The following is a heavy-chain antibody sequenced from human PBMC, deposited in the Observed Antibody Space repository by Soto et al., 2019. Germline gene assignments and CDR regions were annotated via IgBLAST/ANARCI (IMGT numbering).Heavy chain of an antibody. D-gene: IGHD3-22*01. J-gene: IGHJ4*02. Sequence: QPGGSLRLSCAASGCTFSSYAMHWVRQAPGKGLEWVAVISYDGSNKYYADSVKGRFTISRDNSKNTLYLQMNSLRAEDTAVYYCARDSPYYYEYYFDYWGQGTLVTVSS. CDR3: ARDSPYYYEYYFDY. CDR2: ISYDGSNK. CDR1: GCTFSSYA. V-gene: IGHV3-30-3*01.